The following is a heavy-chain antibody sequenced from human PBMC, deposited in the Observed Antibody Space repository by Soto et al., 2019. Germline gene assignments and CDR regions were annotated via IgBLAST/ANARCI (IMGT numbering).Heavy chain of an antibody. Sequence: QVQLVQSGAEVKKPGSSVKVSCKASGGTFSSYAISWVRQAPGQGLEWMGGIIPIFGTANYAQKFQGRVTITADESTSTAYMELSSLRSEDTAVYYCARDRCSGGSCYPGWFDPWGQGTLVTVSS. CDR1: GGTFSSYA. CDR3: ARDRCSGGSCYPGWFDP. V-gene: IGHV1-69*01. J-gene: IGHJ5*02. D-gene: IGHD2-15*01. CDR2: IIPIFGTA.